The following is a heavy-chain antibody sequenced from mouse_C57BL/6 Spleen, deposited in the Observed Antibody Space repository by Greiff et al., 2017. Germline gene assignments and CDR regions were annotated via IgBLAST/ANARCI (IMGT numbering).Heavy chain of an antibody. CDR3: ARDLRGHFDY. V-gene: IGHV3-6*01. CDR2: ISYDGSN. CDR1: GYSITGGYY. Sequence: EVQLQESGPGLVKPSQSLSLTCSVTGYSITGGYYWNWIRPFPGNKLEWVGYISYDGSNNYNPSLKNRISNTSDTSKNQMFLKLNSVTTEDTATYYCARDLRGHFDYWGQGTTLTVSS. J-gene: IGHJ2*01.